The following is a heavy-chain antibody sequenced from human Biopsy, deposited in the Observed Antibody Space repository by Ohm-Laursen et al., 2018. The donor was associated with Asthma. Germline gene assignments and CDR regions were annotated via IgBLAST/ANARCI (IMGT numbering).Heavy chain of an antibody. Sequence: ASVKVSCKISGYSLTDLSMHWVRQAPGQGLEWMGGHDHEEGGTVNARRSQGRVTMTEDTSTDTAYMELSSLSSDNTAVYYCASDFPKDYVRYNFQFWGQGTLVTVSS. CDR2: HDHEEGGT. D-gene: IGHD4-17*01. CDR1: GYSLTDLS. V-gene: IGHV1-24*01. J-gene: IGHJ4*02. CDR3: ASDFPKDYVRYNFQF.